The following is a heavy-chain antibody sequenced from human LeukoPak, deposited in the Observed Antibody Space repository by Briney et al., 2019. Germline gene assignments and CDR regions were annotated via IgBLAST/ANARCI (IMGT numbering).Heavy chain of an antibody. J-gene: IGHJ4*02. CDR1: GYTFTSYA. V-gene: IGHV1-69*13. Sequence: GASVKVSCKASGYTFTSYAISWVRQAPGQGLEWMGGIIPIFGTANYAQKFQGRVTITADESTSTAYMELSSLRSEDTAVYYCARAGGPEVGATWFDYWGQGTLVTVSS. CDR3: ARAGGPEVGATWFDY. CDR2: IIPIFGTA. D-gene: IGHD1-26*01.